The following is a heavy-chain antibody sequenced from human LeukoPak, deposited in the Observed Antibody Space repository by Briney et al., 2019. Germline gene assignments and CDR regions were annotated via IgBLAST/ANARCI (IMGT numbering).Heavy chain of an antibody. J-gene: IGHJ4*02. Sequence: PGGSLRLSCEASGFTFQSSWMGWVRQFPGKGLRWIGRIKNETDGGTTDFAAPVEGRFSISRNDSKKMLYLQMNSLKKEDTAVYYCTAGDGSGCYFNPTMAWWGQGTLVTVSS. V-gene: IGHV3-15*01. CDR3: TAGDGSGCYFNPTMAW. CDR1: GFTFQSSW. CDR2: IKNETDGGTT. D-gene: IGHD3-10*01.